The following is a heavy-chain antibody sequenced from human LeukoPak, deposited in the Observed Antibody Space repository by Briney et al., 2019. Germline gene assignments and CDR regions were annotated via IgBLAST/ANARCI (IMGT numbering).Heavy chain of an antibody. CDR3: AREAVSGDDYYYYYMDV. V-gene: IGHV1-18*01. CDR1: GYMFTNYG. CDR2: ISDYNGNT. Sequence: ASVKVSCKASGYMFTNYGINWVRQAPGQGLEWMGWISDYNGNTNYAQKFQGRVAMTTDTSTSTAYLELRNLRSDDTAVYFCAREAVSGDDYYYYYMDVWGTGTTVTVSS. D-gene: IGHD5-24*01. J-gene: IGHJ6*03.